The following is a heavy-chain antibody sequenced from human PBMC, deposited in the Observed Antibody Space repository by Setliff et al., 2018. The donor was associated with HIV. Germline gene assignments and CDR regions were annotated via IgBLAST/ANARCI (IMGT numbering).Heavy chain of an antibody. CDR2: ISPDSGAS. Sequence: ASVKVSCKTPANTFTGYYIHWVRQAPGQGLEWMGRISPDSGASNYAQKFQGRVTMTRDTSITTAYMGLTGLTSDDTAMYYCATDPYSSDWQYFYYYYMDVWGTGTAVTVSS. V-gene: IGHV1-2*06. D-gene: IGHD2-21*02. J-gene: IGHJ6*03. CDR3: ATDPYSSDWQYFYYYYMDV. CDR1: ANTFTGYY.